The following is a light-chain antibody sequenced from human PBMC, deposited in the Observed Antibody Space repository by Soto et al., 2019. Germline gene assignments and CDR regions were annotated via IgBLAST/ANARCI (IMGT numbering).Light chain of an antibody. V-gene: IGKV3-20*01. CDR3: QQYGSSPGGT. CDR1: QSVSSSY. CDR2: GAS. Sequence: IVLTQSPGTLSLYPGERATLSCRASQSVSSSYLAWYQQKPGQAPRLLIYGASSRATGIPDRFSGSGSGTDFTLTISRLEPEDFAVYYCQQYGSSPGGTFGQGTRLEIK. J-gene: IGKJ5*01.